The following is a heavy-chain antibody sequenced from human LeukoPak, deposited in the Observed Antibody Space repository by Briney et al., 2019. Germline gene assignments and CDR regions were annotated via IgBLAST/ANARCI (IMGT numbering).Heavy chain of an antibody. J-gene: IGHJ4*02. CDR2: ISYDGSNK. Sequence: GGSLRLSCAASGFTFSSYAMHWVRQAPGKGLEWVAVISYDGSNKYYADSVKGRFTISRDNSKNTLYLQMNSLRAEDTAVYYCARDLLSVTYYYDSSGPASWGQGTLVTVSS. V-gene: IGHV3-30*01. CDR3: ARDLLSVTYYYDSSGPAS. D-gene: IGHD3-22*01. CDR1: GFTFSSYA.